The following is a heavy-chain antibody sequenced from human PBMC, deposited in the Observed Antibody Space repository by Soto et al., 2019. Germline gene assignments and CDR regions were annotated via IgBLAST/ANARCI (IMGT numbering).Heavy chain of an antibody. Sequence: GASVKVSCKAFGYTFTIYYIHWVRQAPGQGLEWMGVINTSGGSPTYAQKFQDRVTMTRDTSTSTVYMELSSLRSEDTAVYYCARGGRHSYCYYCYGMDVWGQGTTVTVSS. D-gene: IGHD6-25*01. V-gene: IGHV1-46*01. CDR1: GYTFTIYY. CDR2: INTSGGSP. J-gene: IGHJ6*02. CDR3: ARGGRHSYCYYCYGMDV.